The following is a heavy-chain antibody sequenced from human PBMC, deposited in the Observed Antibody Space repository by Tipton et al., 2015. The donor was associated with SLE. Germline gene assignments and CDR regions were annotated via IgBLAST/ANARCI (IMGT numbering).Heavy chain of an antibody. D-gene: IGHD6-13*01. CDR1: GFTFSDYY. V-gene: IGHV4-38-2*01. CDR2: IYYSGST. CDR3: ARVPSSPDY. Sequence: LRLSCAASGFTFSDYYMSWIRQPPGKGLEWIGSIYYSGSTYYNPSLKSRVTISVDTSKNQFSLKLSSVTAADTAVYYCARVPSSPDYWGQGTLVTVSS. J-gene: IGHJ4*02.